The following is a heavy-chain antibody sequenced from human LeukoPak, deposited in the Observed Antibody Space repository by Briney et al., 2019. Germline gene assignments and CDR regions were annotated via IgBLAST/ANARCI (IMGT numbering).Heavy chain of an antibody. CDR3: AKDKNDIATSGFDP. D-gene: IGHD5-12*01. Sequence: GGSLRLSCAASGFTFSSYGMSWVRQAPGKGLEWVSAISGSGGSTYHADSVKGRFTISRDNSKNTLYLQMNSLRAEDTAVYYCAKDKNDIATSGFDPWGQGTLVTVSS. CDR1: GFTFSSYG. V-gene: IGHV3-23*01. CDR2: ISGSGGST. J-gene: IGHJ5*02.